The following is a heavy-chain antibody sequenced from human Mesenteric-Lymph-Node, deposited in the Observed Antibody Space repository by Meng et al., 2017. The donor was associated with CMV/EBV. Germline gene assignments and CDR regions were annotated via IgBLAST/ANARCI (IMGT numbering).Heavy chain of an antibody. CDR3: ARGADTAMVSAWFDP. V-gene: IGHV3-9*01. Sequence: SLKISCAASGFTFDDYAMHWVRQAPGKGLEWVSGISWNSGSIGYADSVKGRFTISRDNAKNSLYLQMNSLRAEDTAVYYCARGADTAMVSAWFDPWGQGTLVTVSS. CDR1: GFTFDDYA. CDR2: ISWNSGSI. D-gene: IGHD5-18*01. J-gene: IGHJ5*02.